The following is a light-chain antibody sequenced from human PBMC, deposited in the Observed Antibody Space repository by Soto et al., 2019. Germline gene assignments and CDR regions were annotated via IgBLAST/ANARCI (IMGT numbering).Light chain of an antibody. CDR3: QQLNNYPLT. J-gene: IGKJ4*01. Sequence: DIHMTHSPWAMSASVVESFTISCLACQDIGNHLAWFQQKPGKVPQRLIYAASSLQTGVPSRFSGSGSDTEFTLTISSLQPEDFATYYCQQLNNYPLTFGGGTKVDIK. V-gene: IGKV1-17*03. CDR1: QDIGNH. CDR2: AAS.